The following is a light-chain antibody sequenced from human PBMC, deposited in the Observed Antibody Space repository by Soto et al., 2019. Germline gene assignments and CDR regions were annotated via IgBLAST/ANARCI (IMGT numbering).Light chain of an antibody. Sequence: EIVVTQSPSTLSVSPWERFTLSCRASQSVSSNLAWYQQKPGQAPRLLIYGASTRATGIPARFSGSGSGTEFTLTISSLQSEDFAVYYCQQYNNWPRTFGQGTKVDIK. J-gene: IGKJ1*01. CDR2: GAS. CDR1: QSVSSN. CDR3: QQYNNWPRT. V-gene: IGKV3-15*01.